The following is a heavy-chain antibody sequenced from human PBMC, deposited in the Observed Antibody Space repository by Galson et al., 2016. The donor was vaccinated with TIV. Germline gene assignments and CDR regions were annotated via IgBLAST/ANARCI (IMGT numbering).Heavy chain of an antibody. CDR2: IIPMFGTV. CDR3: ARVPQMYEWYFDP. CDR1: GVIFTSFG. D-gene: IGHD2-8*01. J-gene: IGHJ2*01. Sequence: SVKVSCKASGVIFTSFGITWVRQAPGQGLEWVGGIIPMFGTVKYAQKFQDRVTVTTDKSTSTTYMELSSLRSEDTAVYYCARVPQMYEWYFDPWGRGTLVTVSS. V-gene: IGHV1-69*05.